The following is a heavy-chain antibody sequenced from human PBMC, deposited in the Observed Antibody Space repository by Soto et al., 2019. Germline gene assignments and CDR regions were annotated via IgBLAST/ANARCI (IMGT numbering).Heavy chain of an antibody. CDR3: RGLRSEDTAVYYCAILGTYYFDNSDNYFDF. Sequence: SETLSLTCAVSGGSMSSSNWWSWVRQPPGKGLEWIGEIYHSGSTNYNPSLKSRVTISVDKSKNQFPLKLSSVTAASTAYMELRGLRSEDTAVYYCAILGTYYFDNSDNYFDFWGQGTLVTVSS. V-gene: IGHV4-4*02. CDR1: GGSMSSSNW. CDR2: IYHSGST. D-gene: IGHD3-22*01. J-gene: IGHJ4*02.